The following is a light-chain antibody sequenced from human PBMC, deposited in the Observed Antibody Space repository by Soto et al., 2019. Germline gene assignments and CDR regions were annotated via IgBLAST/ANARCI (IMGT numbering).Light chain of an antibody. CDR2: GNS. CDR1: SSNIGAGND. J-gene: IGLJ2*01. V-gene: IGLV1-40*01. CDR3: QSYASSLSGVV. Sequence: QSVLTQPPSVSGAPGQRVTISCTGSSSNIGAGNDVPWYQQLQGTAPKLLIYGNSNRPSGVPDRFSGSKSGTSASLAITGLQAEDEADYYCQSYASSLSGVVFGGGTKLTVL.